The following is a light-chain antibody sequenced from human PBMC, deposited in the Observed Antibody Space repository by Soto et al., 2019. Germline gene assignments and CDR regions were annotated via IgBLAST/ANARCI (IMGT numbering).Light chain of an antibody. Sequence: QPVLTQPPSVSGAPGQRVTISCTGSSSNIGAGYDVHWYQQLPGTAPKLLIYGNSNRPSGVPDRFSGSKSGTSASLAITGLQAEDEADYYCQSYDSSLSGAGFGGGTKRTVL. V-gene: IGLV1-40*01. CDR2: GNS. CDR3: QSYDSSLSGAG. J-gene: IGLJ2*01. CDR1: SSNIGAGYD.